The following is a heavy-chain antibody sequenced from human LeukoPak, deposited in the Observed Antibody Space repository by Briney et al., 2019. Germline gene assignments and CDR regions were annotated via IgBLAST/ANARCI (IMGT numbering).Heavy chain of an antibody. Sequence: SETLSLTCAVYGGSFSGYYWSWIRQPPGKGLEWIGEINHSGSTNYNPSLKSRVSISVDTSKNQFSLKLSSVTAADTAVYYCARGLSAIVYWGQGTLVTVSS. CDR3: ARGLSAIVY. D-gene: IGHD2-15*01. CDR2: INHSGST. CDR1: GGSFSGYY. V-gene: IGHV4-34*01. J-gene: IGHJ4*02.